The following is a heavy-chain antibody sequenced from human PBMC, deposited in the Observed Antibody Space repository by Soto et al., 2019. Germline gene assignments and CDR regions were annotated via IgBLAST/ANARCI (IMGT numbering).Heavy chain of an antibody. CDR1: GFTFSSYG. CDR2: IRNKANSYTT. CDR3: ARVRLGVTTRLFDY. D-gene: IGHD6-25*01. V-gene: IGHV3-72*01. J-gene: IGHJ4*02. Sequence: GWCLRLACAASGFTFSSYGMHWVRQAPGKGLEWVGRIRNKANSYTTEYAASVKGRFTISRDDSKNSLDLQMTSLKTEDTAVYYCARVRLGVTTRLFDYWGQGTLVTVSS.